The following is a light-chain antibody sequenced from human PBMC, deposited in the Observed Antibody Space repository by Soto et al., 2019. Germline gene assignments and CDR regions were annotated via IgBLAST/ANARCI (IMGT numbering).Light chain of an antibody. Sequence: VLTQSPSASASLGASVKFTCTLSSGYSTYAIAWHQQQSEKGPRFLMKINYDGTHSKGDGFFDRFSGSSSGAERHLTISSLQSEDEADYYCQSLGTGIQVFGGGTKLTVL. CDR2: INYDGTH. CDR3: QSLGTGIQV. CDR1: SGYSTYA. V-gene: IGLV4-69*01. J-gene: IGLJ3*02.